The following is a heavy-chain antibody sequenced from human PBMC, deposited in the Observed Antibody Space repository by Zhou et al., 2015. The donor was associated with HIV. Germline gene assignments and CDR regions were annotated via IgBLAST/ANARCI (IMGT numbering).Heavy chain of an antibody. CDR3: AVGTMIVVVIHGDYFDY. CDR2: IIPIFGTA. J-gene: IGHJ4*02. CDR1: GGTFSSYA. D-gene: IGHD3-22*01. V-gene: IGHV1-69*01. Sequence: QVQLVQSGAEVQKPGSSVKVSCKASGGTFSSYAISWVRQAPGQGLEWMGGIIPIFGTANYAQKFQGRVTITADESTSTAYMELSSLRSEDTAVYYCAVGTMIVVVIHGDYFDYWGQGTLVTVSS.